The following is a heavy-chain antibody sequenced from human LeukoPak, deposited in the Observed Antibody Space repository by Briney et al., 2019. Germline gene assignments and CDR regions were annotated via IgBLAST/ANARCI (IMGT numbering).Heavy chain of an antibody. J-gene: IGHJ6*03. CDR3: ARDIHSGSYPYYYYYYMDV. D-gene: IGHD1-26*01. CDR1: GGSISSYY. Sequence: SETLSLTCTVSGGSISSYYWSWIRQPPGKGLEWIGYIYYSGSTNYNPSLKSRVTISVDTSKNQFSLKLSSVTAADTAVYYCARDIHSGSYPYYYYYYMDVWGKGNTVTVSS. CDR2: IYYSGST. V-gene: IGHV4-59*01.